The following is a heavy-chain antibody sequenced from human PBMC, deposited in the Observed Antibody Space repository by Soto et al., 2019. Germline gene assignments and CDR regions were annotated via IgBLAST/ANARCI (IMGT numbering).Heavy chain of an antibody. V-gene: IGHV2-5*02. D-gene: IGHD5-12*01. CDR3: ARLTRGVYDSGRLWEKFDY. J-gene: IGHJ4*02. CDR2: IYWDDDK. CDR1: GFSLSSIGMG. Sequence: QITVKESGLTLVKPTETLTLTCTFSGFSLSSIGMGVGWIRQPPGKALEWLALIYWDDDKRYSPSLSSRLTITKDPTKNEVDLTLTNIDPVDTATYYCARLTRGVYDSGRLWEKFDYWSQGTLVTVSS.